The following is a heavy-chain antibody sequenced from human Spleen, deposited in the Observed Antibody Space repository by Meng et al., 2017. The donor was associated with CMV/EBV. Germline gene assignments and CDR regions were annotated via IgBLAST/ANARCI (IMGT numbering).Heavy chain of an antibody. J-gene: IGHJ3*02. CDR3: ARGPLYCSSTSCYSAFDI. V-gene: IGHV1-8*02. D-gene: IGHD2-2*02. CDR2: MNPNSGNT. CDR1: GYTFTNYD. Sequence: ASVKVSCKASGYTFTNYDINWVRQATGQGLEWMGWMNPNSGNTGYAQKFQGRVTITRNTSISTAYMELSSLRSEDTAVYYCARGPLYCSSTSCYSAFDIWGQGTMVTVSS.